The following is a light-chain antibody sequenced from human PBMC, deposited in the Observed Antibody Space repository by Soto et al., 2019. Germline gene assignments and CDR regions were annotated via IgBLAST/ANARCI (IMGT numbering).Light chain of an antibody. CDR2: KAS. Sequence: IQMTQSPSTLSASVGDRVTISCRPSQNIDAWLAWYQQKPGKAPKVLIYKASSLESGVPTRFSGSGSGTDFTLTISSLEPEDFAVYYCQQRNQWPPVTFGGGTKVDIK. CDR1: QNIDAW. J-gene: IGKJ4*01. CDR3: QQRNQWPPVT. V-gene: IGKV1-5*03.